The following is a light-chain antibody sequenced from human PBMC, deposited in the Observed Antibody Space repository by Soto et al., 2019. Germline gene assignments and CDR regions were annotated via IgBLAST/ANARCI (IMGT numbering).Light chain of an antibody. CDR2: GAS. CDR1: HRVSLS. J-gene: IGKJ1*01. CDR3: QQYHIWPSCT. Sequence: ERVLTQSPAALSETLGDSATLSCRAGHRVSLSLAWYQMRPGQPPRPLXXGASTRAPDIPDRFRGTGSGTDFTLTISSLQSEDFAVYFCQQYHIWPSCTFGQWTKVE. V-gene: IGKV3-15*01.